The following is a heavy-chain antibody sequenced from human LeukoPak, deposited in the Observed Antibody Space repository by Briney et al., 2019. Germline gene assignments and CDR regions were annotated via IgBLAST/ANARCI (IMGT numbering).Heavy chain of an antibody. CDR2: IYNSGST. D-gene: IGHD3-22*01. Sequence: SETLSLTCTVSGYSISSGYYWGWIRQPPGKGLEWIGSIYNSGSTYYNPSLKSRVTISVDTSKNQFSLKLSSVTAADTAVYYCARQWAYYYDSSGWFDYWGQGTQVSVSS. CDR3: ARQWAYYYDSSGWFDY. CDR1: GYSISSGYY. J-gene: IGHJ4*02. V-gene: IGHV4-38-2*02.